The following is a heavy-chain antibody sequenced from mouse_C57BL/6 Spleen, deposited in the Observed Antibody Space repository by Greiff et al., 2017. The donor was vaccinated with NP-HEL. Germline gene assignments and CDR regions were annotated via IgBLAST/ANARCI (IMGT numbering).Heavy chain of an antibody. V-gene: IGHV8-12*01. Sequence: QVQLQQSGPGILQSSQTLSLTCSFSGFSLSTSGMGVSWIRQPSGKGLEWLAHIYWDDDKRYNPSLKSRLTISKDTSRNQVFLKITSVDTADTATYYCARRAHSSGLDYYAMDYWGQGTSVTVSS. J-gene: IGHJ4*01. CDR3: ARRAHSSGLDYYAMDY. CDR2: IYWDDDK. D-gene: IGHD3-1*01. CDR1: GFSLSTSGMG.